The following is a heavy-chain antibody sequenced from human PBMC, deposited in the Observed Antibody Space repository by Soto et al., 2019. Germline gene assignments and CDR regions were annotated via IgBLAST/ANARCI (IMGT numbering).Heavy chain of an antibody. Sequence: ESGGGVVQPGRSLRLSCAASGFAFSNYGMHWVRQTPGKGLEWVALIWYDGSNNYYEDSVKGRFTISRDNSKNTLYLQMHSLRAEDTAVYFCAGSPPGVAGRYSFDFLGQGPLVTVSS. V-gene: IGHV3-33*01. CDR1: GFAFSNYG. J-gene: IGHJ4*02. CDR3: AGSPPGVAGRYSFDF. CDR2: IWYDGSNN.